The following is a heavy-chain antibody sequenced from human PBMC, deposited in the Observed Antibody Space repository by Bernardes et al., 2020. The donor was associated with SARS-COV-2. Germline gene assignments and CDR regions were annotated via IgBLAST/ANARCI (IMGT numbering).Heavy chain of an antibody. D-gene: IGHD6-13*01. CDR3: TTGLIATDETNFDY. CDR1: GFVLSDSA. J-gene: IGHJ4*02. Sequence: GGSLRLCCAASGFVLSDSAVHWVPQASGKGLEWVGRIRSKTNNYTTTYGASVKGRFTISRDDSMNTAYLQMSSLKTEDTAVYFCTTGLIATDETNFDYWGQGILVTVSS. V-gene: IGHV3-73*01. CDR2: IRSKTNNYTT.